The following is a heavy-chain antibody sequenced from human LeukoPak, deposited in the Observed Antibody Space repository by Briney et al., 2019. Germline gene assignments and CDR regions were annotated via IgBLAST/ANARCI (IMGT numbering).Heavy chain of an antibody. CDR1: GGSIGIYY. Sequence: SETLSLTCTVSGGSIGIYYWSWIRQPPGKGLEWIGYIYYTGSTNYNPSLKSRVTMSVDTSKNQFSLNLSSVTAADTAVYYCARHQHSGRQHYYGMDVWGQGTTVTVSS. D-gene: IGHD1-26*01. V-gene: IGHV4-59*08. J-gene: IGHJ6*02. CDR3: ARHQHSGRQHYYGMDV. CDR2: IYYTGST.